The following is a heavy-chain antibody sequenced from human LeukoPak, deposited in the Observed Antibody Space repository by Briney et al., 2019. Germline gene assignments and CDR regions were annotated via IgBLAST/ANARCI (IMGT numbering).Heavy chain of an antibody. D-gene: IGHD3-10*01. Sequence: SETLSLTCAVYGGSFSGYYWSWIRQPPGKGLEWIGEINHSGSTNYNPSLKSRVTISVDTSKNQFSLKLSSVTAADTAVYYCARDPEFYGMDVWGQGTTVTVSS. CDR1: GGSFSGYY. CDR3: ARDPEFYGMDV. V-gene: IGHV4-34*01. CDR2: INHSGST. J-gene: IGHJ6*02.